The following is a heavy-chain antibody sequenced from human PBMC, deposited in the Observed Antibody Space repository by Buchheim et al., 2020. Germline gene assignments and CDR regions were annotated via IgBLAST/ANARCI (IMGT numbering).Heavy chain of an antibody. Sequence: EVFLVESGGHLVQPGGSLRLSCAASGFPFGGYEMNWVRQAPGKGLECIAYISASGGRTYYVDSVRGRSIISRDNAKKSLYLQMSSLRVEDTAVYYCATDPHYPSGSYWGRGTL. J-gene: IGHJ1*01. D-gene: IGHD3-10*01. V-gene: IGHV3-48*03. CDR3: ATDPHYPSGSY. CDR2: ISASGGRT. CDR1: GFPFGGYE.